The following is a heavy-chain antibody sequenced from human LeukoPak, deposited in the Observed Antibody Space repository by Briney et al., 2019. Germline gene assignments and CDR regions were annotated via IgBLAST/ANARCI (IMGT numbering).Heavy chain of an antibody. CDR3: ARDNSVGDTAWWFDP. V-gene: IGHV4-4*07. J-gene: IGHJ5*02. CDR1: GGSISSYY. CDR2: IYTSGST. D-gene: IGHD1-26*01. Sequence: PSETLSLTCTVSGGSISSYYWSWIRQPAGKGLEGIGRIYTSGSTNYNPSLKSPVTMSVDTSKTQFSLKLSSVTAADTAVYYCARDNSVGDTAWWFDPWGQGTLVTVSS.